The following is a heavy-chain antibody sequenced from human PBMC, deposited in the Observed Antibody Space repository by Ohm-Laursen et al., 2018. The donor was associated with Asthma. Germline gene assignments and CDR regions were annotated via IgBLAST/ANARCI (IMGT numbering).Heavy chain of an antibody. CDR1: GYTFTGYY. V-gene: IGHV1-2*06. CDR2: INPNSGGT. J-gene: IGHJ6*02. D-gene: IGHD6-6*01. Sequence: GSSVKVSCKASGYTFTGYYMHWARQAPGQGVEWMGRINPNSGGTNYAQKFQGRVTMTRDTSISTAYMELSRLRSDDTAVYYCATRPRIAARPDYYYGMDVWGQGTTVTVSS. CDR3: ATRPRIAARPDYYYGMDV.